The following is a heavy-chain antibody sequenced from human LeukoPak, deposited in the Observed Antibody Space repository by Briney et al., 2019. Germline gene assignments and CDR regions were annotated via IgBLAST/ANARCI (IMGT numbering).Heavy chain of an antibody. D-gene: IGHD6-19*01. CDR1: GCSFSSGGCS. CDR3: ARASPSGLTFDY. CDR2: IYHSGST. J-gene: IGHJ4*02. Sequence: SETLSLTCAVSGCSFSSGGCSRSWIRQPPGKGLEWIGYIYHSGSTYYNPSLKSRVTISVDRSKNQFSLKLSSVTAADTAVYYCARASPSGLTFDYWGQGTLVTVSS. V-gene: IGHV4-30-2*01.